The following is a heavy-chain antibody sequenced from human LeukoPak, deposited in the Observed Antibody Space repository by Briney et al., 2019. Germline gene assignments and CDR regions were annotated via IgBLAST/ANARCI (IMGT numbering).Heavy chain of an antibody. J-gene: IGHJ4*02. CDR1: GFTVSSSF. CDR3: AGASSYGIILDATSFDL. D-gene: IGHD2-15*01. Sequence: PGGSLRLSCAASGFTVSSSFMNWVRQAPGKGLEWVSVIYRGGATYYADSVKGRFTISRDDSNYTWHLQLNSLRAEDTAVYFCAGASSYGIILDATSFDLWGQGTLVIVSS. V-gene: IGHV3-66*01. CDR2: IYRGGAT.